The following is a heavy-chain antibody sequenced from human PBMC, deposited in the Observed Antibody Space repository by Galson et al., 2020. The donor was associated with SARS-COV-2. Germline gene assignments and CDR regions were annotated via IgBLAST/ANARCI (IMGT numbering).Heavy chain of an antibody. CDR1: GFAFGSYA. D-gene: IGHD6-19*01. CDR3: AKDSGGRGWYFDY. Sequence: GESLKISCAASGFAFGSYAMGWVRQAPGKGLEWLSTVSSGGDRAYYPDSVRGRLTGSRDNSNNTLHLQINSLRVEDTAIYYCAKDSGGRGWYFDYWGQGILVTVSS. V-gene: IGHV3-23*01. J-gene: IGHJ4*02. CDR2: VSSGGDRA.